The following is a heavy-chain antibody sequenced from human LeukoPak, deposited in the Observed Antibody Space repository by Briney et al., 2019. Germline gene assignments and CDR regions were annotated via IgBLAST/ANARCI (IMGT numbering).Heavy chain of an antibody. CDR3: ARDFGSSSDTLGWFDP. CDR2: INPSGGST. V-gene: IGHV1-46*01. D-gene: IGHD6-13*01. CDR1: GYTFTSYY. Sequence: GASVKVSCKASGYTFTSYYMHWVRQAPGQGLEWMGIINPSGGSTSYAQKFQGRVTMTRDTSTSTVYMGLSSLRSEDTAVYYCARDFGSSSDTLGWFDPWGQGTLVTVSS. J-gene: IGHJ5*02.